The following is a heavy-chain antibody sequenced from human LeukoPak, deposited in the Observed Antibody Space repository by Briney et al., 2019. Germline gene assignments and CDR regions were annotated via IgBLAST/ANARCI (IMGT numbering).Heavy chain of an antibody. CDR3: ARTGGYSSSIDY. CDR1: GGSISSYY. Sequence: PSETLSLTCTVSGGSISSYYWSWIRQPAGKGLEWIGRFSASGNSNYNPSLKSRVTISVDTSKNQFSLKLSSVTAADTAVYYCARTGGYSSSIDYWGQGTLVTVSS. J-gene: IGHJ4*02. D-gene: IGHD5-18*01. CDR2: FSASGNS. V-gene: IGHV4-4*07.